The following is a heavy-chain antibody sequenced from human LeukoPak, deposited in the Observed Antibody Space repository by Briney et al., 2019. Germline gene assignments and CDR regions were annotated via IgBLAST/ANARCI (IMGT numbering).Heavy chain of an antibody. CDR3: ARDLYGGTSATFDY. CDR1: GYTFTGYY. Sequence: GASVKVSCKASGYTFTGYYIHWVRQAPGQGLEWMGWINPNSGGTFYAQKFPGRVTMTSDTSISTAYMELSRLRSDDTAVYYCARDLYGGTSATFDYWGQGTLVTVSS. J-gene: IGHJ4*02. V-gene: IGHV1-2*02. CDR2: INPNSGGT. D-gene: IGHD4-23*01.